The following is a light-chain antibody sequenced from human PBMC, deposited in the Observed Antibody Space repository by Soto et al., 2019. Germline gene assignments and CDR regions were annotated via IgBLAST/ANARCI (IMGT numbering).Light chain of an antibody. CDR1: QSISSW. J-gene: IGKJ2*01. CDR2: KAS. CDR3: QQYNTYPHT. Sequence: DIQLTQSPSTLSPSVGDRVNITCRASQSISSWLAWYQQKPGKAPKLLIYKASSLQSGVPSRFSGSGSGTEFTLTISSLQPDDFATYYCQQYNTYPHTFGQGTKLEI. V-gene: IGKV1-5*03.